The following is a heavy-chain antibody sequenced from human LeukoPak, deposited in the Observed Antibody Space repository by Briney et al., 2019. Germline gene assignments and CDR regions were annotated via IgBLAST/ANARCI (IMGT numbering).Heavy chain of an antibody. J-gene: IGHJ4*02. CDR1: GYTFTSYG. CDR3: ARDITMVWGVIPRLFGY. CDR2: ISAYNGNT. V-gene: IGHV1-18*01. D-gene: IGHD3-10*01. Sequence: GASVKVSCKASGYTFTSYGISWVRQAPGQGLEWMGWISAYNGNTNYAQKLQGRVTMTTDTSTSTAYMELRSLRSDDTAVYYCARDITMVWGVIPRLFGYWGQGTLVTVSS.